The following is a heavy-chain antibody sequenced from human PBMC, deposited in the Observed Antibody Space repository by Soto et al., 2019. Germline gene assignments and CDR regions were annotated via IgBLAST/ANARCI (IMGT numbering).Heavy chain of an antibody. Sequence: PGGSLRLSCAASGFTFSIYAMSWVRHAPGKGLEWVSAISGSGGSTYYADSVKGRFTISRDNSKNTLYLQMNSLRAEDTAVYYCAKIYSHGYYNYFDYWGQGTLVTVSS. V-gene: IGHV3-23*01. CDR3: AKIYSHGYYNYFDY. J-gene: IGHJ4*02. D-gene: IGHD3-22*01. CDR1: GFTFSIYA. CDR2: ISGSGGST.